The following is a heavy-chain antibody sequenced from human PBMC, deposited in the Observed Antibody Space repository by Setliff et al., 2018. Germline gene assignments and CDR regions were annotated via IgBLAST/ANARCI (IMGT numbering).Heavy chain of an antibody. J-gene: IGHJ3*02. Sequence: GASVKVSCKASGYIFAGYYMHWLRQTPGQGLEWMGYVNPIGGGATYAQKFQGRVTLTRDTSTTTTYMELNSLRSDDTAIYYCARDLNRWFGEFAFDIWGQGTMVTVSS. CDR1: GYIFAGYY. CDR2: VNPIGGGA. D-gene: IGHD3-10*01. CDR3: ARDLNRWFGEFAFDI. V-gene: IGHV1-2*02.